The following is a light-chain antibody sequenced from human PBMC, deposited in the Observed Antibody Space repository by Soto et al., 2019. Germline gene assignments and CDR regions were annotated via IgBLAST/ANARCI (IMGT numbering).Light chain of an antibody. V-gene: IGLV2-14*01. CDR1: NSDVGGYNY. CDR3: SSYTSISTLYV. Sequence: SALNQPASVSGSPGQSITISCTGTNSDVGGYNYVSWYQQHPGKAPELMIYEVSHRPSGVSNRFSGSKSDNTASLTISGLQAEDEADYYCSSYTSISTLYVFGTGTKVTVL. J-gene: IGLJ1*01. CDR2: EVS.